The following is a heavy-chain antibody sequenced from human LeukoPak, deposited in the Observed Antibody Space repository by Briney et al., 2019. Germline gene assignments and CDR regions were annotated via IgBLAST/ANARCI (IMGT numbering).Heavy chain of an antibody. J-gene: IGHJ4*02. CDR3: ARGLHSRLYDSSVYYPY. D-gene: IGHD3-22*01. CDR1: RFTFSSYS. V-gene: IGHV3-48*01. Sequence: GGSLRLSCAASRFTFSSYSMNWVRQAPGKGLEWVSYISSSSSTIYYADSVKGRFTVSRDNAKNSLYLQMNSLRAEDTAIYYCARGLHSRLYDSSVYYPYWGQGTLVTVSS. CDR2: ISSSSSTI.